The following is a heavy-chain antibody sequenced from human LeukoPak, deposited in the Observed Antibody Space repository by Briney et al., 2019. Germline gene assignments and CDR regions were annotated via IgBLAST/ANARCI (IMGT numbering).Heavy chain of an antibody. CDR3: AREEVPSITIFGVVRTPS. CDR2: IIPIFGTA. J-gene: IGHJ5*02. CDR1: GGTFSSYA. V-gene: IGHV1-69*05. D-gene: IGHD3-3*01. Sequence: SVKVSCKASGGTFSSYAISWVRQAPGQGLEWMGGIIPIFGTANYAQKFQGRVTITTDESTSTAYMELSSLRSEDTAVYYCAREEVPSITIFGVVRTPSWGQGTLVTVSS.